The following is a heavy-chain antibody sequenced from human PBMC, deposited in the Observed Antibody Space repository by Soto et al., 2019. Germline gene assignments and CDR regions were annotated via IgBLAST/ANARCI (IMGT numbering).Heavy chain of an antibody. D-gene: IGHD2-15*01. V-gene: IGHV1-24*01. CDR3: ATALVEMASYYFDY. Sequence: ASVKVSCKVSGFTLTELSMHWVRQAPGKGLEWMGGFDPEDGETIYAQKFQGRVTMTEDTSTDTAYMELSSLRSEDTAVYYCATALVEMASYYFDYWGQGTLVTVSS. CDR2: FDPEDGET. J-gene: IGHJ4*02. CDR1: GFTLTELS.